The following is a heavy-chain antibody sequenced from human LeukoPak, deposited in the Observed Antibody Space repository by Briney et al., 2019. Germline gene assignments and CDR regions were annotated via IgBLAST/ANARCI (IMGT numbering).Heavy chain of an antibody. J-gene: IGHJ6*03. Sequence: SETLSLTCAVYGGSFSGYYWSWIRQPPGKGLEWIGYIYYSGSTNYNSSFKSRVTISIDTSKNQFSLRLSSVTAADTAVYYCASLSAAYCGGDCYDYYYYYMDVWGKGTTVTISS. CDR1: GGSFSGYY. CDR3: ASLSAAYCGGDCYDYYYYYMDV. V-gene: IGHV4-59*01. CDR2: IYYSGST. D-gene: IGHD2-21*02.